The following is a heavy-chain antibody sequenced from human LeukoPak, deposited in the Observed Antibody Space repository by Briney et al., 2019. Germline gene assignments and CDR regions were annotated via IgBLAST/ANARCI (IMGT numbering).Heavy chain of an antibody. CDR3: AKARADYVWGSYRSYFDY. CDR2: ISGSGGST. Sequence: GGSLRLSCAASGFTFSSYAMSWVRQAPGKGLEWVSAISGSGGSTYYADSVKGRFTISRDNSKNTLYLQMNSLRAEDTAVYYCAKARADYVWGSYRSYFDYWGQGTLVTVSS. J-gene: IGHJ4*02. CDR1: GFTFSSYA. V-gene: IGHV3-23*01. D-gene: IGHD3-16*02.